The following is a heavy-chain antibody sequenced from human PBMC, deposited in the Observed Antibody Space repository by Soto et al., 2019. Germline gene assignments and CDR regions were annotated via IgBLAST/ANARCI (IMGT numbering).Heavy chain of an antibody. CDR2: IYYSGST. CDR1: GGSISSGGYY. V-gene: IGHV4-31*03. CDR3: ARGSYDILTGWNWFDP. J-gene: IGHJ5*02. D-gene: IGHD3-9*01. Sequence: KPSETLSLTCTVSGGSISSGGYYWSWIRQHPGKGLEWIGYIYYSGSTYYNPSLKSRVTISVDTSKNQFSLKLSSVTAADTAVYYCARGSYDILTGWNWFDPWGQGTLVTVSS.